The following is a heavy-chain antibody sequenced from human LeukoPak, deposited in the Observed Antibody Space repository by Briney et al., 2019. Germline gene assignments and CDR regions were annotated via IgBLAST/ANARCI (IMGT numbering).Heavy chain of an antibody. CDR1: GNTFTTCC. CDR2: IDPSDSYT. Sequence: GESLKISCKDSGNTFTTCCINWVRQMPGKGLEWMGRIDPSDSYTNYSPSFQGHVTISVDKSIATAYLEWSSLDASDTGIYYCARVRPFYSRSWYASDSWGQGTLVTVSS. CDR3: ARVRPFYSRSWYASDS. J-gene: IGHJ4*02. V-gene: IGHV5-10-1*01. D-gene: IGHD6-13*01.